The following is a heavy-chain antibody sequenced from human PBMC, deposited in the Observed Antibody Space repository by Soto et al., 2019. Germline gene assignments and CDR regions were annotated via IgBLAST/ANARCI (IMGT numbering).Heavy chain of an antibody. CDR3: AKDTVAAAGKDYYYGMDV. V-gene: IGHV3-30*18. CDR2: ISYDGSNK. D-gene: IGHD6-13*01. CDR1: GFTFSSYG. J-gene: IGHJ6*02. Sequence: TGGSLRLSCAASGFTFSSYGMHWVRQAPGKGPEWVAVISYDGSNKYYADSVKGRFTISRDNSKNTLYLQMNSLRAEGTAVYYCAKDTVAAAGKDYYYGMDVWGQGTTVTVSS.